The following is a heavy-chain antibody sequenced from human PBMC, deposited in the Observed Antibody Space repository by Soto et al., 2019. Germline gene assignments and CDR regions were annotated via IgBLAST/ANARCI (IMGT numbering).Heavy chain of an antibody. J-gene: IGHJ4*02. D-gene: IGHD5-12*01. CDR2: IYWDDAK. Sequence: QITLKESGPTLVKPTQTLTLTCTFSGFSLSTSGVGVGWIRQPPGKALEWLALIYWDDAKRYSPSLKSRLTLTEDTSKNQVVLTKTNLDPVATATYYCALKGDGYRGFKYWGQGTLVTVSS. CDR1: GFSLSTSGVG. V-gene: IGHV2-5*02. CDR3: ALKGDGYRGFKY.